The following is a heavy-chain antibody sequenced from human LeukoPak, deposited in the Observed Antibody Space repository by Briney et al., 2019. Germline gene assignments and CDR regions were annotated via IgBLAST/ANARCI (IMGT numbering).Heavy chain of an antibody. CDR2: INHSEST. Sequence: SETLSLTCAVYGGSFSGYYWSWIRQPPGKGLEWIGEINHSESTNYNPSLKSRVTISVDTSKNQFSLKLSSVTAADTAVYYCARLYSSSWYLWFDPWGQGTLVTVSS. CDR1: GGSFSGYY. J-gene: IGHJ5*02. CDR3: ARLYSSSWYLWFDP. V-gene: IGHV4-34*01. D-gene: IGHD6-13*01.